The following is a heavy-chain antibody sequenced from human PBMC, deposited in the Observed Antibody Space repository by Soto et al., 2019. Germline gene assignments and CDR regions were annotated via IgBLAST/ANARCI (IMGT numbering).Heavy chain of an antibody. V-gene: IGHV3-66*01. Sequence: PGGSLRLSCAASGFTVSSNYMSWVRQAPGKGLEWVSVIYSGGSTYYADSVKGRFTISRDNSKNTLYLQMNSLRAEDTAVYYCARDSLLRFLEWLPNPGPTHAFDIWGQGTMVTVSS. CDR2: IYSGGST. CDR1: GFTVSSNY. CDR3: ARDSLLRFLEWLPNPGPTHAFDI. D-gene: IGHD3-3*01. J-gene: IGHJ3*02.